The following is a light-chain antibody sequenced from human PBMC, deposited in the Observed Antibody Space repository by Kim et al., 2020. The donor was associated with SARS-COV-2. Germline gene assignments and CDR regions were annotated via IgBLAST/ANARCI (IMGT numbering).Light chain of an antibody. CDR1: SNDVGGYNY. Sequence: PGQSVTISRTGTSNDVGGYNYVSWYQQHPGKAPKLMIYDVSNRPSGVPDRFSGSKSGNTASLTISGLQPEDEADYYCCSYAGSYTVFGGGTQLTVL. CDR3: CSYAGSYTV. J-gene: IGLJ2*01. CDR2: DVS. V-gene: IGLV2-11*03.